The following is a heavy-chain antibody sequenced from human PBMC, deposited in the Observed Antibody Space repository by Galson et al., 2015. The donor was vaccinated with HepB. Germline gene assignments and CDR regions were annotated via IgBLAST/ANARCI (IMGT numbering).Heavy chain of an antibody. D-gene: IGHD6-6*01. CDR3: ARARYSTSPPDY. Sequence: SVKVSCKASDYTFTNFGISWVRQAPGQGLEWMGWISAYNGNTNYAQNLQGGVTMTTGTSTSTAYMVLRSLRSDDTAIYYCARARYSTSPPDYWGQGTLVTVSS. CDR1: DYTFTNFG. CDR2: ISAYNGNT. J-gene: IGHJ4*02. V-gene: IGHV1-18*04.